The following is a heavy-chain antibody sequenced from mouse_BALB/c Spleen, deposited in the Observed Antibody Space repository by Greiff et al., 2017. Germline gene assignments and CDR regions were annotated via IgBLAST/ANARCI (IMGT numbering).Heavy chain of an antibody. J-gene: IGHJ2*01. Sequence: QVQLKQSGAELMKPGASVKISCKATGYTFSSYWIEWVKQRPGHGLEWIGEILPGSGSTNYNEKFKGKATFTADTSSNTAYMQLSSLTSEDSAVYYCARVTTVVASNYFDYWGQGTTLTVAA. CDR2: ILPGSGST. D-gene: IGHD1-1*01. CDR1: GYTFSSYW. CDR3: ARVTTVVASNYFDY. V-gene: IGHV1-9*01.